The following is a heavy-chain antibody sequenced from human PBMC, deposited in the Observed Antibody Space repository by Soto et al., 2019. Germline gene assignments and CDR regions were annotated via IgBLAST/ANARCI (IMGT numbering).Heavy chain of an antibody. CDR1: GYTFADYW. J-gene: IGHJ1*01. CDR3: STFKSSTSVRHRQH. Sequence: GESLKISCESSGYTFADYWIGWVRQVPGKGLEWVAIIYPSDSRTIYSPSFQGQVTISADKSISTAYLQWTSLKASDTAIYSCSTFKSSTSVRHRQHWRQGTRVSVSS. CDR2: IYPSDSRT. V-gene: IGHV5-51*01. D-gene: IGHD6-6*01.